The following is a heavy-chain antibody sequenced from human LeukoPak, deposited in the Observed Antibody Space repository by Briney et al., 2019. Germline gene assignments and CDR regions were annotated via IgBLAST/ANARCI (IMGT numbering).Heavy chain of an antibody. J-gene: IGHJ4*02. CDR1: GFTFSSYS. CDR3: ARVARRFIAVAGTLNYFDY. V-gene: IGHV3-21*01. D-gene: IGHD6-19*01. CDR2: ISSSSSYI. Sequence: GGSLRLSCAASGFTFSSYSMNWVRQAPGKGLEWVSSISSSSSYIYYADSVKGRFTISRDNAKNSLYLQMNGLRAEDTAVYYCARVARRFIAVAGTLNYFDYWGQGTLVTVSS.